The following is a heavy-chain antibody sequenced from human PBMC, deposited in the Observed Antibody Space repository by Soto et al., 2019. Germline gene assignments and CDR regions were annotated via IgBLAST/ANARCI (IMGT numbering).Heavy chain of an antibody. D-gene: IGHD3-9*01. CDR3: ARESHDILTGPPWVWYFDI. J-gene: IGHJ2*01. CDR2: INDRGSS. CDR1: GGSFSGYY. V-gene: IGHV4-34*01. Sequence: QVQLQQWGAGPLRPLETLSLTCGVSGGSFSGYYWAWIRQSPGKGLEWIGEINDRGSSNYNPSLKSRDSFSVDTSKIHYSLTLRSVTAADTAVYYCARESHDILTGPPWVWYFDIWGRRTLVTVSS.